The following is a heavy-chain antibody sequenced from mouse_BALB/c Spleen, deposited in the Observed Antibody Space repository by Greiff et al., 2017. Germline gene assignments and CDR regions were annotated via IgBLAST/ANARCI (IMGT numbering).Heavy chain of an antibody. V-gene: IGHV5-6-5*01. CDR2: ISSGGST. Sequence: EVQRVESGGGLVKPGGSLKLSCAASGFTFSSYAMSWVRQTPEKRLEWVASISSGGSTYYPDSVKGRFTISRDNARNILYLQMSSLRSEDTAMYYCARGLLTTATRIYAMDYWGQGTSVTVSS. D-gene: IGHD1-2*01. J-gene: IGHJ4*01. CDR1: GFTFSSYA. CDR3: ARGLLTTATRIYAMDY.